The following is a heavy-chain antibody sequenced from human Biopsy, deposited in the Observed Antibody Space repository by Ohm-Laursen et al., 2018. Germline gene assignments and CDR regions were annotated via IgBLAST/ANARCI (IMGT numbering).Heavy chain of an antibody. J-gene: IGHJ1*01. V-gene: IGHV1-69*06. CDR3: ATKLTGYFHH. D-gene: IGHD3-9*01. CDR2: NIPILGTG. CDR1: GGTFSSFP. Sequence: SVKVSCKASGGTFSSFPFNRVRQASGQGLEWLGGNIPILGTGNYAQKFQDRVTVAADTSTSTATMELRSLRSDDTAVYYCATKLTGYFHHWGQGTLVIVSS.